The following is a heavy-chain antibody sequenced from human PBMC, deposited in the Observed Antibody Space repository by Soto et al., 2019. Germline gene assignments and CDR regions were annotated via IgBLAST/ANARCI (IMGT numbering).Heavy chain of an antibody. CDR1: GFTVSSNY. J-gene: IGHJ4*02. CDR2: IYSGGGT. Sequence: GGSLRLSCAASGFTVSSNYMSWVRQAPGKGLEWVSIIYSGGGTYYADSVKGRFTISRDNYKNSLYLQMNSLRAEDTAVYYCARDSSGNLLFDYWGQGTLVTVS. V-gene: IGHV3-53*01. D-gene: IGHD3-22*01. CDR3: ARDSSGNLLFDY.